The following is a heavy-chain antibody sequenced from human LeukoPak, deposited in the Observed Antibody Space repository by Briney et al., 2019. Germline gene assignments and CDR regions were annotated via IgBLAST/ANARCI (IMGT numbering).Heavy chain of an antibody. D-gene: IGHD2-15*01. Sequence: PGGSLRLSCAASGFTFSNAWMSWVRQSPGKGLEWVGRIKSKTDGGTTDYAAPVKGRFTISRDDSKNTLYLQMNSLKTEDTAVYYCTTLKDIVVVVAAIPDYYYYMDVWGKGSTVTVSS. CDR3: TTLKDIVVVVAAIPDYYYYMDV. CDR2: IKSKTDGGTT. CDR1: GFTFSNAW. J-gene: IGHJ6*03. V-gene: IGHV3-15*01.